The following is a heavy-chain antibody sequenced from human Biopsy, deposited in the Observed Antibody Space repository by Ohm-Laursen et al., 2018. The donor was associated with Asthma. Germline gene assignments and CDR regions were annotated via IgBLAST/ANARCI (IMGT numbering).Heavy chain of an antibody. CDR1: GDSISSYH. V-gene: IGHV4-59*07. J-gene: IGHJ1*01. CDR2: VFYGGAT. Sequence: SDTLSLTCTVSGDSISSYHWSWIRQPPGKGLEWIGYVFYGGATNYNPSLKSRVTISVDTSKNQFFLRLSSVTAADTAVYYCARVGRISGSSGWKEYFQYWGQGTLVTVSS. CDR3: ARVGRISGSSGWKEYFQY. D-gene: IGHD6-19*01.